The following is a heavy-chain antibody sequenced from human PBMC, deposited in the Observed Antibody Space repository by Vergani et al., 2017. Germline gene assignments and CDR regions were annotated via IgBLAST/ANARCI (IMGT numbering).Heavy chain of an antibody. CDR1: EYSFGNYW. J-gene: IGHJ4*02. CDR3: ARHTTYTDS. Sequence: EVELVQSGPEMRKPGESLNISCKGSEYSFGNYWIGWVRQMPGKGLEWMAIIYPADSDTRYTPSFQGQVTTPADKSISTAFLQWDSLKASDTALYYCARHTTYTDSWGQGTLVTVSS. V-gene: IGHV5-51*01. D-gene: IGHD1-1*01. CDR2: IYPADSDT.